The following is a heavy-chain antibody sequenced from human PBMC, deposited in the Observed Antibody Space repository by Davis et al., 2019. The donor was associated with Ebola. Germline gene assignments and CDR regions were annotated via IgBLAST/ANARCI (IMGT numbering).Heavy chain of an antibody. CDR2: IWYDGSNK. D-gene: IGHD3-22*01. J-gene: IGHJ3*02. V-gene: IGHV3-33*01. CDR1: GFTFSSYG. Sequence: GESLKISCAASGFTFSSYGMHWVRQAPGKGLEWVAVIWYDGSNKYYADSVKGRFTISRDNSKNTLYLQMNSLRAEDTAVYYCARDRLYYYDSSGLSAFDIWGQGTMVTVSS. CDR3: ARDRLYYYDSSGLSAFDI.